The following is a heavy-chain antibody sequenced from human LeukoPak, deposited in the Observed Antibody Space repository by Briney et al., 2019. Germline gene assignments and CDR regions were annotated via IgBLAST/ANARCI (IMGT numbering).Heavy chain of an antibody. Sequence: TASETLSLTCTVSGGSISSYYWSWIRQPPGKGLEWIGYIYYSGSTNYNPSLKSRVTISVDTSKNQFSLKLSSVTAADTAVYYCAREVVAAAGTVDYWGQGALVIVSP. V-gene: IGHV4-59*01. J-gene: IGHJ4*02. CDR2: IYYSGST. D-gene: IGHD6-13*01. CDR1: GGSISSYY. CDR3: AREVVAAAGTVDY.